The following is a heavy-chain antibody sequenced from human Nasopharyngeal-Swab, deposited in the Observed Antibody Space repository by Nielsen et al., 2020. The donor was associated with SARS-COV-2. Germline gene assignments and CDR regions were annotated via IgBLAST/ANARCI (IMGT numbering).Heavy chain of an antibody. V-gene: IGHV1-46*01. CDR1: GYTFTNHF. CDR3: ARGYSYGLAY. Sequence: ASVKVSCKASGYTFTNHFMHWVRQAPGQGLEWMGMINPSGGSTGYAQNFQGRVTVTRDTSTSTVYMELSGLSSEDTAVYYCARGYSYGLAYWGQGTLDTVSP. D-gene: IGHD5-18*01. CDR2: INPSGGST. J-gene: IGHJ4*02.